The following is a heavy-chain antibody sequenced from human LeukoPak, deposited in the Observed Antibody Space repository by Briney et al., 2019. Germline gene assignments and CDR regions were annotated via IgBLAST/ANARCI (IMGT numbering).Heavy chain of an antibody. CDR2: IYNSGST. Sequence: SETLSLTCTVSGDSISNYYWSWIRQPPGKGLEWIGHIYNSGSTDYSPSLKSRVTISVDTSKNQFSLKLSSVTAADTAVYYCARHIAVAGNFDYWGQGTLVTVSS. V-gene: IGHV4-59*08. CDR3: ARHIAVAGNFDY. J-gene: IGHJ4*02. CDR1: GDSISNYY. D-gene: IGHD6-19*01.